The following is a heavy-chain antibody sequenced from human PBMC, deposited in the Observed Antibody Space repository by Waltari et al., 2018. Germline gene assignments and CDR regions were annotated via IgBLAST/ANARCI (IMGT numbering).Heavy chain of an antibody. CDR1: GYTLPELS. D-gene: IGHD3-3*01. J-gene: IGHJ4*02. Sequence: QVQLVQSGAEVKKPGASVTVSCKVSGYTLPELSMHWVRQAPGKGLEWMGGFDPEDGETIYAQKFQGRVTMTEDTSTDTAYMELSSLRSEDTAVYYCALYYDFWSGYYKDYYFDYWGQGTLVTVSS. CDR2: FDPEDGET. CDR3: ALYYDFWSGYYKDYYFDY. V-gene: IGHV1-24*01.